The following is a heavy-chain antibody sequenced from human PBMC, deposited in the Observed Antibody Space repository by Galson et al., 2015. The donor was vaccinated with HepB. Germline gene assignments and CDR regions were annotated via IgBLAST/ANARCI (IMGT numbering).Heavy chain of an antibody. Sequence: SLRLSCAASGFTFSDYYMSWIRQAPGKGLEWVSYISSSSSYTNYADSVKGRFTISRDNAKNSLYLQMNSLRAEDTAVYYCARDKLLWFGEDYYYYGMDVWGQGTTVTVSS. CDR1: GFTFSDYY. CDR3: ARDKLLWFGEDYYYYGMDV. D-gene: IGHD3-10*01. J-gene: IGHJ6*02. V-gene: IGHV3-11*06. CDR2: ISSSSSYT.